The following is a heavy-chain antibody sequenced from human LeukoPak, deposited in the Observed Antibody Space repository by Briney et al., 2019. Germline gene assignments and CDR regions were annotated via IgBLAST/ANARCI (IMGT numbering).Heavy chain of an antibody. V-gene: IGHV3-13*01. CDR1: GFTFSSYD. CDR2: IGTAGDT. CDR3: ARGSTGLDAFDI. J-gene: IGHJ3*02. D-gene: IGHD3-9*01. Sequence: GGSLRLSCAASGFTFSSYDMHWVRQATGKGLEWVSAIGTAGDTYYPGSVKGRFTISRENAKNSLYLQMNSLRAGDTAVYYCARGSTGLDAFDIWGQGIMVTVSS.